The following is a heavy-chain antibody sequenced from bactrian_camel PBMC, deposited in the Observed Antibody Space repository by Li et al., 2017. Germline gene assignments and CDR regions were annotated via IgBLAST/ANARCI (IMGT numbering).Heavy chain of an antibody. J-gene: IGHJ6*01. CDR1: GFTFSSYY. Sequence: VQLVESGGGLVQPGGSTRLYCVTSGFTFSSYYMSWVRQAPEKGLEYVSRISRDGSRTYYADAVKGRFTISRDNVKNTVWLQMDSLKSEDTALYYCSAALFGAGPDPVPSMTSNHPLVTGARGPRSPSP. CDR2: ISRDGSRT. CDR3: SAALFGAGPDPVPSMTSNHPLVT. D-gene: IGHD1*01. V-gene: IGHV3S40*01.